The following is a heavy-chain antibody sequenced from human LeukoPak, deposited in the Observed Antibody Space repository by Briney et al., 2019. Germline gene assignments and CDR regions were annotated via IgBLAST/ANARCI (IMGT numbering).Heavy chain of an antibody. CDR3: ARTDPVNDAFDI. Sequence: ASVKVSCKASGYTFTNYYMHWVRQAPGQGLEWMGIINPSGGSTSYAQKLQGRVTMTRDASTSTVYMELSSLRSEDTAVYYCARTDPVNDAFDIWGQGTMVTVSS. CDR1: GYTFTNYY. J-gene: IGHJ3*02. V-gene: IGHV1-46*01. D-gene: IGHD4-17*01. CDR2: INPSGGST.